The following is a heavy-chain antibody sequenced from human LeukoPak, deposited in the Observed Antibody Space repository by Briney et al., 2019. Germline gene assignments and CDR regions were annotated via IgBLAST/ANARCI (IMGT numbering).Heavy chain of an antibody. J-gene: IGHJ4*02. CDR3: ARQMATILDGILDY. V-gene: IGHV3-30*04. Sequence: GGSLRLSCAASGFTFSNYAIHWVRQAPGKGLAGVSVISYDGTNKYYADSVKGRFTISRDNSKNTLYLQMNSLKTEDTALYYCARQMATILDGILDYWGQGTLVTVSA. D-gene: IGHD5-24*01. CDR2: ISYDGTNK. CDR1: GFTFSNYA.